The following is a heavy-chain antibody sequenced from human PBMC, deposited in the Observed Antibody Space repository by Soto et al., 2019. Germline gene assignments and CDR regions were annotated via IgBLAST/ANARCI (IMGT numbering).Heavy chain of an antibody. Sequence: SVKVSCKASGGTFSSYAISWVRQAPGQGLEWMGGIIPIFGTANYAQKFQGRVTITADESTSTAYMELSSLRSEDTAVYYCASDLIALAGTFYWYFDLWGRGTLVTVSS. CDR2: IIPIFGTA. J-gene: IGHJ2*01. CDR1: GGTFSSYA. CDR3: ASDLIALAGTFYWYFDL. D-gene: IGHD6-19*01. V-gene: IGHV1-69*13.